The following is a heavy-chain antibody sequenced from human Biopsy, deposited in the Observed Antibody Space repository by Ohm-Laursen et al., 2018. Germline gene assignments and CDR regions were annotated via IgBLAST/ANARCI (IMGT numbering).Heavy chain of an antibody. CDR3: ALAAAQTVTHFDY. Sequence: SLRLSCAASGFDFGSFGMHWVRQAPGKGLEWVAVIAYYGTKTYDADSVRGRFTISRDNFQNTLYLQMNGLRADDTAVYYCALAAAQTVTHFDYWGQGTLVTVSS. V-gene: IGHV3-30*03. CDR2: IAYYGTKT. CDR1: GFDFGSFG. J-gene: IGHJ4*02. D-gene: IGHD4-17*01.